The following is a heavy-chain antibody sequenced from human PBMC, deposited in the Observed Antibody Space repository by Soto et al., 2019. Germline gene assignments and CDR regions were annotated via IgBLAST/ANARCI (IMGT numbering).Heavy chain of an antibody. D-gene: IGHD6-13*01. V-gene: IGHV2-26*04. Sequence: QVTVKESGPVLVIPTETLTLTCTVSGFSLSNAGLGVSWIRQPPGKALEWLAHIFSNYEKSYSTSLKSRLTISKETSKSQVILTMTNMDPVNTATYYCASTYSTSWYWFDPWGQGTLVTVSS. CDR2: IFSNYEK. CDR1: GFSLSNAGLG. J-gene: IGHJ5*02. CDR3: ASTYSTSWYWFDP.